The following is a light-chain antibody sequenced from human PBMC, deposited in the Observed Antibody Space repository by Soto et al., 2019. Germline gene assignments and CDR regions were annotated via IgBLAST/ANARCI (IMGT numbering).Light chain of an antibody. CDR3: QHYGSSQFT. CDR1: QSVSSN. CDR2: GAS. J-gene: IGKJ3*01. Sequence: EIVMTQSPATLSVSPGERATLSCRASQSVSSNLAWYQQKPGQAPRLLIYGASSRATGIPGRFSGSGSGTDFTLTISRLEPEDFAVYYCQHYGSSQFTFGPGTKVDIK. V-gene: IGKV3-20*01.